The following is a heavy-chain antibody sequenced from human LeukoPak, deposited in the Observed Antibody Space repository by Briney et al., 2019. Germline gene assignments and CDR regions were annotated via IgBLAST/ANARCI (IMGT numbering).Heavy chain of an antibody. CDR2: IYHSGST. Sequence: SETRSLTCAVSGGSISSSNWWSWVRQPPGKGLEWIGEIYHSGSTNYNPSLKSRVTISVDTSKNQFSLKLSSVTAADTAVYYCARLTLTGSLNWGQGTLVTVSS. CDR1: GGSISSSNW. CDR3: ARLTLTGSLN. V-gene: IGHV4-4*02. J-gene: IGHJ4*02. D-gene: IGHD7-27*01.